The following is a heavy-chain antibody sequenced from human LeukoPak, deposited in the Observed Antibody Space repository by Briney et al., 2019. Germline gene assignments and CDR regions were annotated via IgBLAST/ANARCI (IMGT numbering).Heavy chain of an antibody. J-gene: IGHJ4*02. CDR1: GFTFSSYA. Sequence: GGSLRLSCGASGFTFSSYAMGWVRQAPGKGLEWVPDISGSGGGTNYADSVKGRFTISRDNSKNTLYLQMNSLRAGDTAVYFCAKGRDYGGNSVSDFWGQGTLVTVSS. V-gene: IGHV3-23*01. CDR3: AKGRDYGGNSVSDF. D-gene: IGHD4-23*01. CDR2: ISGSGGGT.